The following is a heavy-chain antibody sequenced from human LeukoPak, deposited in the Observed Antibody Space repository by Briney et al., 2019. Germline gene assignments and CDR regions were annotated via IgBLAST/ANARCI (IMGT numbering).Heavy chain of an antibody. Sequence: ASVKVSCKASGYTFTSYYMHWVRQAPGQGLEWMGIINPSGGSTSYAQKFQGRVTMTRDTSTSKVYMELSSLRSDDTAVYYCARDSDIVVVVAATDASIFDYWGQGTLVTVSS. V-gene: IGHV1-46*01. D-gene: IGHD2-15*01. J-gene: IGHJ4*02. CDR1: GYTFTSYY. CDR2: INPSGGST. CDR3: ARDSDIVVVVAATDASIFDY.